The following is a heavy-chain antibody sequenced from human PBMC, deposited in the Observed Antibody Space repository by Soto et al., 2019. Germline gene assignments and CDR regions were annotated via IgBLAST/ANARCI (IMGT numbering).Heavy chain of an antibody. D-gene: IGHD2-8*02. Sequence: QVQLQQWGAGLLKPSETLSLTCAVNGGSFSGYYWTWIRQPPGTGLEWIGEINHRGSTNYNPSIKSRVTISVDASENQFSLKLTSVTAADTAVYYCARDKITGLFDYWGQGTLVTVSS. V-gene: IGHV4-34*01. CDR3: ARDKITGLFDY. CDR1: GGSFSGYY. J-gene: IGHJ4*02. CDR2: INHRGST.